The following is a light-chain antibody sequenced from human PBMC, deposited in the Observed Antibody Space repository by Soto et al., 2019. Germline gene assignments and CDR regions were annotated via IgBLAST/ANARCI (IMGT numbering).Light chain of an antibody. CDR2: YDS. CDR3: QVWDSSSEHVV. Sequence: SYELTQPPSVSVVPGRTASITCGGNNIGNKSVHWYQQKPGQAPVMVIYYDSDRSSGIPERFSGSNSGNTATLTISRVEAGDEADYYCQVWDSSSEHVVFGGGTKLTVL. J-gene: IGLJ2*01. CDR1: NIGNKS. V-gene: IGLV3-21*04.